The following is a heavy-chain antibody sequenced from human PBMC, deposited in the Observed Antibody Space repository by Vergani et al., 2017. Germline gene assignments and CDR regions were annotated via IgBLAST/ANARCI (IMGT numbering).Heavy chain of an antibody. V-gene: IGHV3-30*02. CDR2: IQFDASNQ. Sequence: QVQLVESGGGVVQRGGSLRLSCATSGFTLSNYDMQWIRQGPGKGLEFVAFIQFDASNQYYADSVKGRFTLSRDFSKNTLYLQMNSLRTDDTATYYCAKHFTGWVIDYGGQGTQVIVSS. CDR1: GFTLSNYD. D-gene: IGHD3-16*01. J-gene: IGHJ4*02. CDR3: AKHFTGWVIDY.